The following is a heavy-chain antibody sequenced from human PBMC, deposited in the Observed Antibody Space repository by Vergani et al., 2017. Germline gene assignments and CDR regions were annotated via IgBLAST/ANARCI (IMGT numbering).Heavy chain of an antibody. V-gene: IGHV4-59*01. CDR3: ASSYVRYYYYYMDV. CDR1: GGSISSYY. J-gene: IGHJ6*03. D-gene: IGHD1-26*01. Sequence: QVQLQDSGPGLVKPSETLSLTCTVSGGSISSYYWSWIRQPPGKGLEWIGYIYYSGSTNYNPSLKSRVTISVDTSKNQFSLKLSSVTAADTAVYYCASSYVRYYYYYMDVWGKGTTVTVSS. CDR2: IYYSGST.